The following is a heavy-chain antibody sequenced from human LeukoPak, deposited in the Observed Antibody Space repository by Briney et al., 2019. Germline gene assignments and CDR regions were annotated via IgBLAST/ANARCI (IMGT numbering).Heavy chain of an antibody. D-gene: IGHD3-22*01. CDR3: AKDLPYYDSSAFDY. V-gene: IGHV3-23*01. J-gene: IGHJ4*02. CDR1: GFTFSIYA. Sequence: PGGSLRLSCAASGFTFSIYAMSWVRQAPGKGLEWVSAISGSGGSTYYADSVKGRFTISRDNSKNTLYLQMNSLRAEDTAVYFCAKDLPYYDSSAFDYWGQGTLVTVSS. CDR2: ISGSGGST.